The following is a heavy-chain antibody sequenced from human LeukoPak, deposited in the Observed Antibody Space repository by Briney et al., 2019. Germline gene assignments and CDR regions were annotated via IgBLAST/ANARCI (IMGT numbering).Heavy chain of an antibody. CDR3: ARGSGWYLEYFQL. CDR2: ISSSSSTI. D-gene: IGHD6-13*01. CDR1: GFTFSSYS. J-gene: IGHJ1*01. Sequence: PGGSLRLSCAASGFTFSSYSMNWVRQAPGKGLEWVSYISSSSSTIYYADSVKGRFTISRDSAKKSLYLQMNSLTVEDTAVYYCARGSGWYLEYFQLWGQGTLVTVSS. V-gene: IGHV3-48*01.